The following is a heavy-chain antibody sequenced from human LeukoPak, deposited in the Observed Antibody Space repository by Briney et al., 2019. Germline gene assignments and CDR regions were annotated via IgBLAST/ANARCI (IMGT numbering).Heavy chain of an antibody. J-gene: IGHJ4*02. CDR2: IYHSGSS. CDR1: GYSISSGYY. V-gene: IGHV4-38-2*02. CDR3: ARGGIAAAGSFDY. D-gene: IGHD6-13*01. Sequence: PSETLSLTCTVSGYSISSGYYWGWIRQPPGKGLEWIGNIYHSGSSYYNPSLKSRVTISVDTSKNQFSLKLSSVTAADTAVYYCARGGIAAAGSFDYWGQGTLVTVSS.